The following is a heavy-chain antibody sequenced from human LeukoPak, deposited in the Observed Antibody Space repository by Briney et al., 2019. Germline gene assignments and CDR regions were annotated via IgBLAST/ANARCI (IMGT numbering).Heavy chain of an antibody. V-gene: IGHV1-18*01. D-gene: IGHD3-3*01. CDR2: IRSNNGIT. J-gene: IGHJ4*02. CDR1: GYTFSNYG. Sequence: ASVKVSCKASGYTFSNYGISWVRQAPGQGLEWMAWIRSNNGITNYAQKLQGRVTITTDTSTSTAYMELRSLRSDDTGVYYCARDRPYHFWSAYYPWFDNWGQGTLVTVSS. CDR3: ARDRPYHFWSAYYPWFDN.